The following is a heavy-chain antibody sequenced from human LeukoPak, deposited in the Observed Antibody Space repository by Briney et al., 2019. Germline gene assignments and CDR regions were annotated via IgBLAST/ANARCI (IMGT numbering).Heavy chain of an antibody. CDR3: ASSSYSSSWYTQRFLSDYYMDV. V-gene: IGHV3-21*01. CDR1: GFTFSSYS. J-gene: IGHJ6*03. Sequence: GGSLRLSCAASGFTFSSYSMNWVRQAPGKGLEWVSSISSSSSYIYYADSVKGRFTISRDNAKNSLYLQMNSLRAEDTAVYYCASSSYSSSWYTQRFLSDYYMDVWGKGTTVTVSS. D-gene: IGHD6-13*01. CDR2: ISSSSSYI.